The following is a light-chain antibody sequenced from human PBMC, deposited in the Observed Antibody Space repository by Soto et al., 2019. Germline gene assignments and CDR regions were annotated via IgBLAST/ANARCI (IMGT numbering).Light chain of an antibody. V-gene: IGLV2-14*03. Sequence: QSVLTQPASVSGSPGRSITISRTGTSSDVGGYNYVSWYQHHPGKAPKLIIYDVSNRPSGVSIRFSGSKSDNTASLTISGLQPEDEADYHCSSYTTSNTRQIVFGTGTKVTVL. CDR3: SSYTTSNTRQIV. J-gene: IGLJ1*01. CDR2: DVS. CDR1: SSDVGGYNY.